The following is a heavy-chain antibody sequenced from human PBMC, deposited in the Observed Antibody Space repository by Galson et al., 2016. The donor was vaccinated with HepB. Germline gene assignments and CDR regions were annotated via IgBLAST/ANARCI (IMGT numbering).Heavy chain of an antibody. CDR1: GDSINTYY. Sequence: ETLSLTCSVSGDSINTYYWSWIRQSPGKGLEWIGYIYYRGSTNYNPSLSSRVTISVDTSKNQFSLKLGSVTAADAAVYYCARDRTDCAGGICYSYFDYWGQGTRVTVSS. D-gene: IGHD2-8*02. CDR3: ARDRTDCAGGICYSYFDY. J-gene: IGHJ4*02. CDR2: IYYRGST. V-gene: IGHV4-59*01.